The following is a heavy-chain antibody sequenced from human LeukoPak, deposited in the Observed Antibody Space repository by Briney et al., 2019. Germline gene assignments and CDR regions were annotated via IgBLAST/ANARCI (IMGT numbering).Heavy chain of an antibody. CDR1: GYSISSGFY. V-gene: IGHV4-38-2*02. J-gene: IGHJ4*02. CDR3: ARHDYGVSTSGWNY. Sequence: SETLSLTCTVSGYSISSGFYWGWIRQPPGKGLEWIGSISHSGSTYYSPSLKSRVTISLDTSKNQFSLKLSSVTAADTAVYYCARHDYGVSTSGWNYWGQGTLVTVSS. CDR2: ISHSGST. D-gene: IGHD4-17*01.